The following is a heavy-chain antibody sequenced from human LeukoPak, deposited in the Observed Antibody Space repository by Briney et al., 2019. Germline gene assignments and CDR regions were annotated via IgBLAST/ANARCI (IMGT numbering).Heavy chain of an antibody. CDR2: IYYSGST. CDR1: GGSISSGGYY. V-gene: IGHV4-31*03. D-gene: IGHD2-2*02. CDR3: ARGYCSSTSCYIPYYYYYYGMDV. Sequence: SQTLSLTCTVSGGSISSGGYYWSWIRQHPGKGLEWIGYIYYSGSTYYNPSLKSRVTISVDTSKNQFSLKLSSVTAADTAGYYCARGYCSSTSCYIPYYYYYYGMDVWGQGTTVTVSS. J-gene: IGHJ6*02.